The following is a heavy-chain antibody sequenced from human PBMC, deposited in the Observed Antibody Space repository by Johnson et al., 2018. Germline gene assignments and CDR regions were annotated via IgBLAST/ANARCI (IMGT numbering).Heavy chain of an antibody. CDR2: IKQDGSEK. D-gene: IGHD4-17*01. CDR1: GFTFSSYW. V-gene: IGHV3-7*03. Sequence: VQLVQSGGGLVQPGGSLRLSCAASGFTFSSYWMSWVRQAPGKGLEWVANIKQDGSEKYYVDSVKGRFTISRDDSKNTLYLQMHSLRAEDTAVYYCARGYGYNVMDVWGQGTTVTVSS. J-gene: IGHJ6*02. CDR3: ARGYGYNVMDV.